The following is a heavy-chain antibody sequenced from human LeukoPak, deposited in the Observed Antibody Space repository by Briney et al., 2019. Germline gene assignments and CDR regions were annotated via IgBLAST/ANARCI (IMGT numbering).Heavy chain of an antibody. D-gene: IGHD6-13*01. CDR2: IYPDDSDS. J-gene: IGHJ6*03. CDR1: AYSFTGYW. CDR3: AGQRLGMAGAADSYYYYYMDV. Sequence: GESLKISCKGSAYSFTGYWIGWVRQMPGKGLEWMGIIYPDDSDSRYSPSFQGQVTISVDKSISTAYLQWSSLKASDTAIYYCAGQRLGMAGAADSYYYYYMDVWGKGTTVTISS. V-gene: IGHV5-51*01.